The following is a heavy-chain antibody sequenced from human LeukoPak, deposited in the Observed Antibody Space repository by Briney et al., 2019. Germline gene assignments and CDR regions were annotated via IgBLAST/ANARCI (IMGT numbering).Heavy chain of an antibody. J-gene: IGHJ4*02. CDR2: INSNGGRT. CDR1: GFTFSTYG. CDR3: AREVYGGIDY. V-gene: IGHV3-23*01. D-gene: IGHD4-23*01. Sequence: GGSLRLSCAASGFTFSTYGMSWVRQAPGKGLEWVSGINSNGGRTYYADSVKGRFTISRDNSKNTLYLQMNSLRAEDTAVYYCAREVYGGIDYWGQGTLVTVSS.